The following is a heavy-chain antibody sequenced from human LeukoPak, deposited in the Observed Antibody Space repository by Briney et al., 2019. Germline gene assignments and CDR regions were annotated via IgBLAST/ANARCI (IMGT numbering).Heavy chain of an antibody. D-gene: IGHD6-13*01. Sequence: SKTLSLTCTVSGGSISSSSYYWGWIRQPPGKGLEWIGSIYYSGSTYYNPSLKSRVTISVDTSKNQFSLKLSSVTAADTAVYYCARVAAAQRNGMDVWGQGTTVTVSS. CDR3: ARVAAAQRNGMDV. CDR2: IYYSGST. V-gene: IGHV4-39*01. J-gene: IGHJ6*02. CDR1: GGSISSSSYY.